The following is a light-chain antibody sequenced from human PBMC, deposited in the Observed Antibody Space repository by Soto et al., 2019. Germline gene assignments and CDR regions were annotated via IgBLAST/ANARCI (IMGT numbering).Light chain of an antibody. CDR1: QSLVYSDGNTY. CDR3: RQATYWPRT. CDR2: KVS. V-gene: IGKV2-30*01. Sequence: DVVMTQSPLSLPVTLGQPASISCRSSQSLVYSDGNTYLNWFQQRPGQSPRRLIYKVSNRDSGVPDRFNGSGSGTDFTLKISRVEAEDVGVYYCRQATYWPRTFGQGTNLEIK. J-gene: IGKJ2*01.